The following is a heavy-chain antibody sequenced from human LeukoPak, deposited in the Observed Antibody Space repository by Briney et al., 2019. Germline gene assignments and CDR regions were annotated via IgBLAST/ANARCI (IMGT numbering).Heavy chain of an antibody. J-gene: IGHJ4*02. Sequence: GSLRLSCAASGFTFSSYSMNWVRRAPGKGLEWVSYITNSGGTIYYADSVKGRFTISRDNAQNSLYLQMNSLRAEDTAVYYCVRDHLWAFDYWGQGTLVTVSS. CDR2: ITNSGGTI. D-gene: IGHD2-21*01. CDR1: GFTFSSYS. V-gene: IGHV3-48*01. CDR3: VRDHLWAFDY.